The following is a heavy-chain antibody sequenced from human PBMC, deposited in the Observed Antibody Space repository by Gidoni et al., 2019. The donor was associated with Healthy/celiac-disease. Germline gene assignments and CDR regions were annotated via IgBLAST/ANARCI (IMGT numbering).Heavy chain of an antibody. Sequence: VRQAPGKGLEWVAVISYDGSNKYYADSVKGRFTISRDNSKNTLYLQMNSLRAEDTAVYYCARDRSVRGVKRGYYYYGMDVWGQGTTVTVSS. V-gene: IGHV3-30-3*01. J-gene: IGHJ6*02. CDR3: ARDRSVRGVKRGYYYYGMDV. CDR2: ISYDGSNK. D-gene: IGHD3-10*01.